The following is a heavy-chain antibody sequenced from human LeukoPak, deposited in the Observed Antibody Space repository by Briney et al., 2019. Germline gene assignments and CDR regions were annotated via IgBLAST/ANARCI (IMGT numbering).Heavy chain of an antibody. D-gene: IGHD3-10*01. CDR3: AREIITQSDSAKS. J-gene: IGHJ5*02. CDR1: GFTFSSYE. V-gene: IGHV3-23*01. CDR2: ISGSGGST. Sequence: GGSLRLSCAASGFTFSSYEMNWVRQAPGKGLEWVSTISGSGGSTFYAESVKGRFTISRDNSKNTLYLEMNSLRGEDTALYYCAREIITQSDSAKSWGQGTLVTVSS.